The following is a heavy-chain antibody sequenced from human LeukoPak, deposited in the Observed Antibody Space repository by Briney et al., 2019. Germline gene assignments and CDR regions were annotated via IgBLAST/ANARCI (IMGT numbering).Heavy chain of an antibody. CDR1: GFTLSSYW. CDR3: ASRDGYTPSYFDY. V-gene: IGHV3-7*01. CDR2: INQDVSEI. J-gene: IGHJ4*02. D-gene: IGHD5-24*01. Sequence: GGSLRLSCAASGFTLSSYWMSWVRQAPGKGLEWVANINQDVSEINYVDSVKGRFTISRDNGKNSLYLQMNSLRAEDTAVYYCASRDGYTPSYFDYWGQGTLVTVSS.